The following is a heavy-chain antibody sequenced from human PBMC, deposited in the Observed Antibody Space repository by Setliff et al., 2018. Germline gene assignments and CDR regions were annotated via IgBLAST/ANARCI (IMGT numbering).Heavy chain of an antibody. J-gene: IGHJ4*02. V-gene: IGHV4-34*01. CDR2: INHSGST. CDR1: GGSFSGYY. D-gene: IGHD1-26*01. Sequence: SETLSLTCAVYGGSFSGYYWSWIRQPPGKGLEWIGEINHSGSTNYNPSLKSRVTISVDTSKNQFSLKLSSVTAADTAVYYCARGSGSFPFDYWGLGTLVTVSS. CDR3: ARGSGSFPFDY.